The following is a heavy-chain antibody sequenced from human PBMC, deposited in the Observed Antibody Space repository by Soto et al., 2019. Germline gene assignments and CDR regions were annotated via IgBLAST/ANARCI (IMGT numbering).Heavy chain of an antibody. D-gene: IGHD3-10*01. CDR1: GGTFSSYA. Sequence: ASVKVSCKASGGTFSSYAISWVRQAPGQGLEWMGGIIPIFGTANYAQKFQGRVTITADGSTSTAYMELSSLRSEDTAVYYCARGRSGSGSYLAPYYYYYGMDVWGQGTTVTVSS. CDR2: IIPIFGTA. J-gene: IGHJ6*02. CDR3: ARGRSGSGSYLAPYYYYYGMDV. V-gene: IGHV1-69*13.